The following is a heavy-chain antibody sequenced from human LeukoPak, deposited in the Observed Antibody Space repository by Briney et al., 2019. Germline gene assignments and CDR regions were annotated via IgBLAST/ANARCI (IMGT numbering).Heavy chain of an antibody. J-gene: IGHJ4*02. CDR3: ARDIISFDY. Sequence: GGSLRLSRAASGFTFSSYSMNWVRQAPGKGLEWVSYISSSSSTIYYADSVKGRFTISRDNAKNSLYLQMNSLRAEDTAVYYCARDIISFDYWGQGTLVTVSS. CDR1: GFTFSSYS. CDR2: ISSSSSTI. V-gene: IGHV3-48*01. D-gene: IGHD1-14*01.